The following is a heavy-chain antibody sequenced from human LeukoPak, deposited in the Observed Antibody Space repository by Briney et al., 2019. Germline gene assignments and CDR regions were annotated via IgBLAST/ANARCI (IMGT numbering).Heavy chain of an antibody. CDR2: IDKHGSGK. D-gene: IGHD4-17*01. CDR1: GFTFSISW. Sequence: PGGSLRPSCVASGFTFSISWVTWVRQAPGKGLEWVANIDKHGSGKYYVDSVRGRFAISRDYASNSVFLQMNSLRAEDTSVYYCARAHGDFDAFDIWGQGTMVTVSS. J-gene: IGHJ3*02. CDR3: ARAHGDFDAFDI. V-gene: IGHV3-7*04.